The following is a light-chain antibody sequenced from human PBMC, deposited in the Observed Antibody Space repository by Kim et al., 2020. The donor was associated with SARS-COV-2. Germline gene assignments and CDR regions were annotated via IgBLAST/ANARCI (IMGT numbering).Light chain of an antibody. CDR3: QQFGSWA. V-gene: IGKV3-20*01. J-gene: IGKJ1*01. CDR2: DTS. CDR1: QNVNSSY. Sequence: SLSPGESATLSCRASQNVNSSYLAWYQQKLGQAPRLLIYDTSSRATGISDRFSGSGSGTDFTLTISRLETEDFAVYYCQQFGSWAFGQGTKVDI.